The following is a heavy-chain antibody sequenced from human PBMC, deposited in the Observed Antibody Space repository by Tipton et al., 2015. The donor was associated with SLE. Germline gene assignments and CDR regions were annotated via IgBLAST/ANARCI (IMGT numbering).Heavy chain of an antibody. Sequence: LRLSCTVSGGSMTSDNYYWSWIRQHPGKGLEWIGHIFFTGSAYYKASLTSRPSISVDTSKKQFSLRLNSVTAADTAVYYCARGYAVTNYFDSWGQGTLVTVSS. V-gene: IGHV4-31*02. CDR1: GGSMTSDNYY. D-gene: IGHD4-17*01. CDR2: IFFTGSA. CDR3: ARGYAVTNYFDS. J-gene: IGHJ4*02.